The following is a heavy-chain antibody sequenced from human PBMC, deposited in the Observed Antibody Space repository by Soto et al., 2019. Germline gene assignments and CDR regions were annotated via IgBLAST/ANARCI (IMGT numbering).Heavy chain of an antibody. D-gene: IGHD3-10*01. V-gene: IGHV4-59*01. Sequence: SETLSLTCTVSGGSISSYYWSWIRQPPGKGLEWIGYIYYSGSTNYNPSLKSRVTMSVDTSKNQFSLKLSSVTAADTAVYYCARGGVTRFVRFDPWGQGTLVTVSS. J-gene: IGHJ5*02. CDR2: IYYSGST. CDR3: ARGGVTRFVRFDP. CDR1: GGSISSYY.